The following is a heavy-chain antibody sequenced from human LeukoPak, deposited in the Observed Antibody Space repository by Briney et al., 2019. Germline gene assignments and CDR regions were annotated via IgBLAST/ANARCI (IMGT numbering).Heavy chain of an antibody. CDR1: GGSISSYY. D-gene: IGHD6-19*01. J-gene: IGHJ5*02. V-gene: IGHV4-59*01. CDR2: IYYSGST. CDR3: ARVDSSGWYTNWFDP. Sequence: SETLSLTCTVSGGSISSYYWSWIRQPPGHGLEGIGYIYYSGSTNYNPSLKRRVTISVDTSKNQFSLKLSAVTAADTAVYYCARVDSSGWYTNWFDPWGQGTLVTVSS.